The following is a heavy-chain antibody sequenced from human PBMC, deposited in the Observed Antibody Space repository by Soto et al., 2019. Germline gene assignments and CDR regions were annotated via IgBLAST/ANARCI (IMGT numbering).Heavy chain of an antibody. D-gene: IGHD2-2*03. J-gene: IGHJ4*02. V-gene: IGHV4-59*01. CDR3: VRVGYCSGNSCYFLDN. CDR2: LYYSGST. Sequence: SETLSLTCTVSGGSISSYYWSWIRQPPGKGLEWIGYLYYSGSTNYNPSLKSRVTISVDTSKNQFSLNLSSVTAADTAVYYCVRVGYCSGNSCYFLDNWGQGTLDTVSS. CDR1: GGSISSYY.